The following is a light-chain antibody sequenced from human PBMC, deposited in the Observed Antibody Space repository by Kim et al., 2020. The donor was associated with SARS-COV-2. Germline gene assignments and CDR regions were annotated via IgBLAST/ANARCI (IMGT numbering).Light chain of an antibody. CDR2: AAS. V-gene: IGKV1-27*01. Sequence: DIQMTQSPSSLSASVGDTVTITCRASQGINNFLAWYQQKPGKVPKLLIYAASTLQSRVPSRFSGSGFGTDFSLTISSLQPEDVATYYCQKYNNALLTFGQGTRLEIK. J-gene: IGKJ5*01. CDR3: QKYNNALLT. CDR1: QGINNF.